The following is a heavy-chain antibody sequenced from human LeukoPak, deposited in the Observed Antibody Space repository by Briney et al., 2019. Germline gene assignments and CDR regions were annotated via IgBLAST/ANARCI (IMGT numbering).Heavy chain of an antibody. V-gene: IGHV3-23*01. Sequence: GRSLRLSCAASGFTFSSYAMSWVRQAPGKGLEWVSAISGSGGSTYYADSVKGRFTISRDNSKNTLYLQMNSLRAEDTAVYYCAKAPSLGELALDYWGQGTLVTVSS. J-gene: IGHJ4*02. CDR3: AKAPSLGELALDY. D-gene: IGHD3-10*01. CDR1: GFTFSSYA. CDR2: ISGSGGST.